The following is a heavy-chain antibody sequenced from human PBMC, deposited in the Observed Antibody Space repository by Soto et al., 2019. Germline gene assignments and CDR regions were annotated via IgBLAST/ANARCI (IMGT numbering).Heavy chain of an antibody. CDR1: GFTFSNYA. CDR2: ISYDGSQK. CDR3: AKDYLGSSNSFDY. J-gene: IGHJ4*02. D-gene: IGHD6-6*01. Sequence: GGSLRLSCAASGFTFSNYAIHWVRQPPGKGLEWVAVISYDGSQKYYADSVKGRFTLFRDKFKNIVYLQMNSLRTEDTALYFCAKDYLGSSNSFDYWGQGSLVTVSS. V-gene: IGHV3-30*18.